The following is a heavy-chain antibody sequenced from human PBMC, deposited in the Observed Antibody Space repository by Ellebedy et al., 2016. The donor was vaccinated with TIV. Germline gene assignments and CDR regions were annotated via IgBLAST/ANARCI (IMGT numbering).Heavy chain of an antibody. CDR2: IRTESESYET. V-gene: IGHV3-48*02. CDR1: GFIFNNYS. J-gene: IGHJ3*02. Sequence: GESLKISCAASGFIFNNYSMNWVRQAPGKGQEWLSNIRTESESYETHYADPVKGRFIISRDNAKNSLHLQMNSLRDEDTAVYYCVREPRWAFDIWGKGTLVTVSS. CDR3: VREPRWAFDI. D-gene: IGHD2-15*01.